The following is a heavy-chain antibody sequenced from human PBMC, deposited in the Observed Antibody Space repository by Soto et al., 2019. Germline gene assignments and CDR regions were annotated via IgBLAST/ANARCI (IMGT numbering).Heavy chain of an antibody. CDR1: GGTFNNYA. J-gene: IGHJ4*02. Sequence: GASVKVSCKASGGTFNNYAISWLRQSAGQGLEWMGGIIPIFGTANYAQKFQDRVTITADESTTTAYMELRSLRSEDTAVYYCARGVDYDRGGYYYFYWGQGTLVTVSS. CDR2: IIPIFGTA. CDR3: ARGVDYDRGGYYYFY. V-gene: IGHV1-69*13. D-gene: IGHD3-22*01.